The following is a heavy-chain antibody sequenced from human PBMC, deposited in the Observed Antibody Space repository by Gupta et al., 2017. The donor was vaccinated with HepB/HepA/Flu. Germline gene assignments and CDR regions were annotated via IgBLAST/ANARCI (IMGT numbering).Heavy chain of an antibody. CDR2: IYYSGST. V-gene: IGHV4-59*01. J-gene: IGHJ2*01. Sequence: GPGLVKPSETLSLTCTVSGGSISNSYWSWIRQPPGKGLEWIGNIYYSGSTNYNPSLKSRVTISVDTSKNQFSLELSSVTAADTAVYYCARARWYFDLWGRGTLVTVSS. CDR3: ARARWYFDL. CDR1: GGSISNSY.